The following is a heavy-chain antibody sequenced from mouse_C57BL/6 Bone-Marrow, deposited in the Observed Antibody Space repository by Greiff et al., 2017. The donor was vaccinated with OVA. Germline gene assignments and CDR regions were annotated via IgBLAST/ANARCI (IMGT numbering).Heavy chain of an antibody. D-gene: IGHD2-1*01. Sequence: DVQLVESGGGLVKPGGSLKLSCAASGFTFSSYTMSWVRQTPEKRLEWVATISGGGGNTYYPDSVKGRFTISRDNAKNTLYLQMSSLRSEDTALYYCARDYGNGLSFAYWGQGTLVTVSA. V-gene: IGHV5-9*01. CDR3: ARDYGNGLSFAY. J-gene: IGHJ3*01. CDR2: ISGGGGNT. CDR1: GFTFSSYT.